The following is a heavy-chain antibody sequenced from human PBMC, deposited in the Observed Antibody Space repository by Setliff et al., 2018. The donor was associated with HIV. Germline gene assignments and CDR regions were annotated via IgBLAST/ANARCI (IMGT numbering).Heavy chain of an antibody. V-gene: IGHV3-23*01. Sequence: GSLRLSCAASGFTFNTYAMSWVRQAPGKGLEWVSVISGSGGSTFYADSVKGRFTISRDNSKNTLYLLMNGLRVEDTAVYYCAKDGISGGAYPPYYLDYWGHGTLVTVSS. D-gene: IGHD2-15*01. CDR2: ISGSGGST. CDR1: GFTFNTYA. J-gene: IGHJ4*01. CDR3: AKDGISGGAYPPYYLDY.